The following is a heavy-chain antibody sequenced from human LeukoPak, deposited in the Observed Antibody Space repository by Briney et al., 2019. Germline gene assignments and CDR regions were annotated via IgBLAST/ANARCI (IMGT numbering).Heavy chain of an antibody. Sequence: SETLSLTCTVSGGSISSYYWSWIRQPPGKGLEWIGYIYYSGSTNYNPSLKSRVTISVDTSKNQFSLKLSPVTAADTAVYYCARLNGGNSIVWFDPWGQGTLVTVSS. CDR2: IYYSGST. CDR3: ARLNGGNSIVWFDP. J-gene: IGHJ5*02. D-gene: IGHD4-23*01. V-gene: IGHV4-59*01. CDR1: GGSISSYY.